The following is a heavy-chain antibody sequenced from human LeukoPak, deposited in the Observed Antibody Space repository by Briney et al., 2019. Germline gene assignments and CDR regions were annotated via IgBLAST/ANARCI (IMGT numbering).Heavy chain of an antibody. Sequence: SETLSLTCTVSGGSISSYYWSWIRQPPGKGLEWIGYIYYSGSTKYNPSHKSRVTISVDTSKNQFSLKLSSVTAADTAVYYCARGDYKSSWYDHWGQGTLVTVSS. CDR3: ARGDYKSSWYDH. CDR2: IYYSGST. CDR1: GGSISSYY. V-gene: IGHV4-59*01. D-gene: IGHD3-22*01. J-gene: IGHJ5*02.